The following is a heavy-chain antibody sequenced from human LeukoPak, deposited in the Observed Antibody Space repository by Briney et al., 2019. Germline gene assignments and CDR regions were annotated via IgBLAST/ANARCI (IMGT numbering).Heavy chain of an antibody. CDR3: ARGTFFNNNDYNTVHDY. D-gene: IGHD5-24*01. V-gene: IGHV4-59*01. CDR2: IYHSGTI. J-gene: IGHJ4*02. Sequence: PSETLSLTCTVSGGSISGYYWNWIRQSPEKGLEWIGYIYHSGTINFNPSLKARVTMSIDTSKNQFSLKLSSVTAADTAVYYCARGTFFNNNDYNTVHDYWGQGTLVTVSS. CDR1: GGSISGYY.